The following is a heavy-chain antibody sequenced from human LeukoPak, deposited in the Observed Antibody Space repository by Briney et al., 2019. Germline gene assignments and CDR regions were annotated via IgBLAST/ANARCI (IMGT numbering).Heavy chain of an antibody. CDR1: GFTFSGSA. V-gene: IGHV3-73*01. Sequence: PGGSLRLSCAASGFTFSGSAMHWVRQASGKGLEWVGRIRSKANSYATAYAASVKGRFTISRDDSKNTAYLQMNSLKTEDTAVYYCTRLGIAAAGTTTAYYYYYMDVWGKGTTVTISS. CDR3: TRLGIAAAGTTTAYYYYYMDV. CDR2: IRSKANSYAT. J-gene: IGHJ6*03. D-gene: IGHD6-13*01.